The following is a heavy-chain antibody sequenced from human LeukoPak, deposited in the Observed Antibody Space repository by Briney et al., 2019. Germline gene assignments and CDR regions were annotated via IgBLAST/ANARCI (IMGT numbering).Heavy chain of an antibody. Sequence: ASVKVSCKASGYTFTGYYMHWVRQAPGQGLEWMGWINPNSGGTNYAQKFQGRVTMTRDTSISTAYMELSRLRSDDTAVYYCARGPLLSNYGSGSYRRDWFDPRGQGTLVTVSS. V-gene: IGHV1-2*02. J-gene: IGHJ5*02. CDR3: ARGPLLSNYGSGSYRRDWFDP. D-gene: IGHD3-10*01. CDR2: INPNSGGT. CDR1: GYTFTGYY.